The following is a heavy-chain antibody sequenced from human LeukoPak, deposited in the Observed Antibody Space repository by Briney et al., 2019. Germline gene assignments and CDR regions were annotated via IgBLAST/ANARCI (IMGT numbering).Heavy chain of an antibody. D-gene: IGHD1-14*01. CDR2: INPNSGVT. Sequence: GASVKVSCKASGYTFAGYYMHWVRQAPGQGLEWMGWINPNSGVTNFAQKFQGRVTMTRDTSISTAYMELSRLRSDDTAVYYCARGYISAWPWTGVDYWGQGTLVTVSS. J-gene: IGHJ4*02. CDR1: GYTFAGYY. V-gene: IGHV1-2*02. CDR3: ARGYISAWPWTGVDY.